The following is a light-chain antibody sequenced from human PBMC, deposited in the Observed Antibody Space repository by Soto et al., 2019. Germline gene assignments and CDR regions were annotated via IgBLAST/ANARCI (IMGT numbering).Light chain of an antibody. CDR2: WAS. Sequence: DIVMTQSPDSLAVSLGERATINCKSSQTILYNAINKNYLAWYQQKSGQPPHLLIYWASTRESGVPDRFSGSGSGTEFTLTISSLKPEDVAVYYCQQYYSTPYTFGQGTKVEIK. CDR1: QTILYNAINKNY. V-gene: IGKV4-1*01. J-gene: IGKJ2*01. CDR3: QQYYSTPYT.